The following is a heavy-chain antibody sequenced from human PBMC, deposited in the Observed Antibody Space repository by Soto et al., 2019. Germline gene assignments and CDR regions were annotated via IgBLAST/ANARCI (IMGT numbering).Heavy chain of an antibody. V-gene: IGHV1-2*02. CDR3: ARGGAIVAAVTSFYLDNSLGV. CDR1: GYTFTGYY. D-gene: IGHD5-12*01. Sequence: QVQLVQSGTEVKRPGDSVKVSCKASGYTFTGYYVHWVRQAPGQGLEWMGWINPNSVDTSLAQRSQGRFTMTSATSIGTANMKLRGVTSDTTAEYYCARGGAIVAAVTSFYLDNSLGVWGVGTTVTVS. J-gene: IGHJ6*01. CDR2: INPNSVDT.